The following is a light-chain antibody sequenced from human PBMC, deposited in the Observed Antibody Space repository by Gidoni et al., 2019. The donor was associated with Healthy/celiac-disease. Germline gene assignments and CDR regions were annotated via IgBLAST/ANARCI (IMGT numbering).Light chain of an antibody. CDR3: QQLNSYPSIT. CDR2: AAS. J-gene: IGKJ5*01. Sequence: DIQLTQSPSFLSASVGDRVTITCRASQGISSYLAWYQQKPGKAPKLLIDAASTVQSGVPSRFSGSGSGTEFTLTISSLQPEDFATYYCQQLNSYPSITFGQGTRLEIK. CDR1: QGISSY. V-gene: IGKV1-9*01.